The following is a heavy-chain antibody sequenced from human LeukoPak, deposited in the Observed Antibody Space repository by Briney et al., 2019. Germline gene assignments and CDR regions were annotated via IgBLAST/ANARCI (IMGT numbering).Heavy chain of an antibody. Sequence: PGASLRLSCAASGFTFSSYAMSWVRQAPGKGLEWVSAISGSGGSTYYADSVKGRFTISRDNSKNTLYLQMNSLRAEDTAVYYCAKDQAAAVIFDYWGQGTLVTVSS. CDR1: GFTFSSYA. J-gene: IGHJ4*02. V-gene: IGHV3-23*01. CDR2: ISGSGGST. D-gene: IGHD6-13*01. CDR3: AKDQAAAVIFDY.